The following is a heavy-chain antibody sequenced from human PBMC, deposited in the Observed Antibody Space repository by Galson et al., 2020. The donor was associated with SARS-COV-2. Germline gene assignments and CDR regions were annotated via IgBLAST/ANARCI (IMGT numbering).Heavy chain of an antibody. V-gene: IGHV3-33*01. CDR2: IWFDGSNK. CDR3: AGAMYDCDSNGSSTLDC. Sequence: GESLKLSCAASGVPFSSHGLHWVRQAPVPRLEWVAGIWFDGSNKNFADAVKGRFTLSRYNSNNTLYLQMNSLRAEDTAVYYCAGAMYDCDSNGSSTLDCWGQGTLVTVSS. J-gene: IGHJ4*02. D-gene: IGHD3-22*01. CDR1: GVPFSSHG.